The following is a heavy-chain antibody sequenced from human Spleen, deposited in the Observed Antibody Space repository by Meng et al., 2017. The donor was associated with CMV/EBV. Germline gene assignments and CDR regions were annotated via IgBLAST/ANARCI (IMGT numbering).Heavy chain of an antibody. Sequence: GYTFTSYAMHWGRQAPGQRLEWMGWINAGNGNTKYSQKFQGRVTITRDTSASTAYMELSSLRSEDTAVYYCARAPEITMVRDYAFDIWGQGTMVTVSS. CDR2: INAGNGNT. V-gene: IGHV1-3*01. CDR1: GYTFTSYA. CDR3: ARAPEITMVRDYAFDI. D-gene: IGHD3-10*01. J-gene: IGHJ3*02.